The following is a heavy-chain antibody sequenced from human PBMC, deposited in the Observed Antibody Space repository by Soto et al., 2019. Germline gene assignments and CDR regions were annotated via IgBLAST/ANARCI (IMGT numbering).Heavy chain of an antibody. Sequence: EVQLLESGGALVQPGGSLRVSCAASGFTFSSYAMNWVRQAPGKGLEWVSAISGSGTSTYYADSVEGRFVISRDNSKNTQYLPMNSLRAEDTAVYYCAKDVSYGDPFVYWGQGTLVTVSS. D-gene: IGHD4-17*01. CDR2: ISGSGTST. J-gene: IGHJ4*02. CDR3: AKDVSYGDPFVY. CDR1: GFTFSSYA. V-gene: IGHV3-23*01.